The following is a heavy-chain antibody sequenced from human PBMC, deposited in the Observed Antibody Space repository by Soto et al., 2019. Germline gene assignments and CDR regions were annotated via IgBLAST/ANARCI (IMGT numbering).Heavy chain of an antibody. CDR1: GYTFTSYA. J-gene: IGHJ4*02. CDR2: INAGNGNT. Sequence: QVQLVQSGAEVKKPGASVKVSCKASGYTFTSYAMPWVRQAPGQRLEWMGWINAGNGNTKYSQKFQGRVTITRDTSASTAYMELSSLRSEETAVYYCAVAAAGISSLDYWGQGTLVTVSS. CDR3: AVAAAGISSLDY. D-gene: IGHD6-13*01. V-gene: IGHV1-3*01.